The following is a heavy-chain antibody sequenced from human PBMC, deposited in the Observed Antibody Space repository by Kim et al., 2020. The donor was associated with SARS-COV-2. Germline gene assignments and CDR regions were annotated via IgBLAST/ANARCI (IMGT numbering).Heavy chain of an antibody. V-gene: IGHV4-61*01. CDR2: IYYSGST. CDR1: GGSVSSGSYY. D-gene: IGHD3-10*01. J-gene: IGHJ4*02. Sequence: SETLSLTGTVSGGSVSSGSYYWSWIRQPPGKGLEWIGYIYYSGSTNYNPSLKSRVTISVDTSKNQFSLKLSSVTAADTAVYYCARGWFGELFFDYWGQGTLVTVSS. CDR3: ARGWFGELFFDY.